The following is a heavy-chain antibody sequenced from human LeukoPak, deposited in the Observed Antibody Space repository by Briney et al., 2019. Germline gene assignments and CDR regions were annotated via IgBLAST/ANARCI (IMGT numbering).Heavy chain of an antibody. Sequence: TPSETLSLTCTVSGGSISSYYWSWIRQPPGKGLDWIGYIYYSRSTNYNPSLKSRVTISVDTSKNQFSLKLRSVTAADTAVYYCAREELERNFDYWGQGTLVTVSS. CDR3: AREELERNFDY. D-gene: IGHD3-10*01. J-gene: IGHJ4*02. V-gene: IGHV4-59*01. CDR1: GGSISSYY. CDR2: IYYSRST.